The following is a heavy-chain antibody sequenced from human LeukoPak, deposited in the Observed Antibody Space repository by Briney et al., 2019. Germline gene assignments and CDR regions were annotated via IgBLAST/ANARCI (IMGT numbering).Heavy chain of an antibody. J-gene: IGHJ2*01. V-gene: IGHV3-48*02. Sequence: GGSLRLSCVASGFTFSSYSMNWVRQPPGKGPEWVSYISSDDTTIYYADSVKGRFTISRDNAKNSLYPQMNSLRDEDTAVYYCARDMWAPKWYFDLWGRGTLVTVSS. CDR1: GFTFSSYS. CDR3: ARDMWAPKWYFDL. CDR2: ISSDDTTI. D-gene: IGHD1-26*01.